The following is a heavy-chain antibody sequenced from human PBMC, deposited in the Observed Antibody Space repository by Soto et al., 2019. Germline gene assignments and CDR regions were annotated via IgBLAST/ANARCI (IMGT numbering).Heavy chain of an antibody. CDR3: ARHGPYYYYYYYMDV. CDR1: GGSISSYY. J-gene: IGHJ6*03. Sequence: XXTLSLTCTVSGGSISSYYWRWILQPPGKGLEWIGYIYYSGSTNYNPSLKSRVTISVDTSKNQFSLKLSSVTAEDTAVYYCARHGPYYYYYYYMDVWGKGTTVTVSS. CDR2: IYYSGST. V-gene: IGHV4-59*08.